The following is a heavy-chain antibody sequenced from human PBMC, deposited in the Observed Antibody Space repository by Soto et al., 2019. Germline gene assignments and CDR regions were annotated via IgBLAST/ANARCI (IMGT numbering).Heavy chain of an antibody. V-gene: IGHV3-48*03. D-gene: IGHD5-12*01. CDR1: GFTFSSYE. CDR2: ISTSGSTI. J-gene: IGHJ4*02. Sequence: SCAASGFTFSSYEMNWVRQAPGKGLEWVSYISTSGSTIYYADSVKGRFTISRDNAKNSLYLQMYTLRAEDTAVYYCVRGETWLQLSYYFDYWGQGTLVTVSS. CDR3: VRGETWLQLSYYFDY.